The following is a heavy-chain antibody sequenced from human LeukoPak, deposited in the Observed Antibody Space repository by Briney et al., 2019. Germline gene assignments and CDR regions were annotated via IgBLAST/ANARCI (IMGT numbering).Heavy chain of an antibody. J-gene: IGHJ6*02. V-gene: IGHV1-18*01. CDR2: ISAYNGNT. D-gene: IGHD3-10*01. CDR1: GDTFTSYG. CDR3: ARAHSHYGSGSYYPYGMDV. Sequence: ASVKVSCKASGDTFTSYGISWVRQAPGQGLEWMGWISAYNGNTNYAQKLQGRVTMTTDTSTSTAYMELRSLRSDDTAVYYCARAHSHYGSGSYYPYGMDVWGQGTTVTVSS.